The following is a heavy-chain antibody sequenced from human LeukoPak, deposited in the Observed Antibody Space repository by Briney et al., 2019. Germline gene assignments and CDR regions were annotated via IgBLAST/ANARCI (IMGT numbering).Heavy chain of an antibody. J-gene: IGHJ4*02. Sequence: GRSLRLSCAASGFTFEDYAMHWVRQAPGKGLEWVSGISWNSGSIGYADSVKGRFTISRDNAKNSLYLQMNSLRAEDTALYYCAKDIRYYYGSGSNFDYWGQGTLVTVSS. CDR2: ISWNSGSI. V-gene: IGHV3-9*01. D-gene: IGHD3-10*01. CDR1: GFTFEDYA. CDR3: AKDIRYYYGSGSNFDY.